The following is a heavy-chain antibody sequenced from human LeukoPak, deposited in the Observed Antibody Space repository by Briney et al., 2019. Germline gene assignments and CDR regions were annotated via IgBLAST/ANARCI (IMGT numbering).Heavy chain of an antibody. V-gene: IGHV1-24*01. CDR2: FDPEDGET. Sequence: GASVKVSCKVSGDTLTELSMHWVRQAPGKGLEWMGGFDPEDGETIYAQKFQGRVTMTEDTSTDTAYMELSSLRSEDTAVYYCATTKARLYYYGMDVWGQGTTVTVSS. D-gene: IGHD2-8*01. J-gene: IGHJ6*02. CDR3: ATTKARLYYYGMDV. CDR1: GDTLTELS.